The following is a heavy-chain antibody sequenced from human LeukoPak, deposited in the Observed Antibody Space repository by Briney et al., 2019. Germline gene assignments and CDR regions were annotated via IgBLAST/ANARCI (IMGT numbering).Heavy chain of an antibody. D-gene: IGHD6-6*01. Sequence: GSLRLSCLASGFTFSDFYMSWIRQAPGKGLEWVAYIRSGGGTIFYADSVRGRFTISRDDAKSSLYLQMNDLRADDTAVYYCSSFNHWGQGALVTVSS. CDR2: IRSGGGTI. CDR3: SSFNH. CDR1: GFTFSDFY. V-gene: IGHV3-11*01. J-gene: IGHJ4*02.